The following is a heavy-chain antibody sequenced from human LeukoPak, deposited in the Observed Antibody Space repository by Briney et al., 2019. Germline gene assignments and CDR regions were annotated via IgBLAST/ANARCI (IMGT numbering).Heavy chain of an antibody. J-gene: IGHJ4*02. Sequence: ASVKVSCKASGGTFSSYAISWVRQAPGQGLEWMGRIIPILGIANYAQKFQGRVTITADKSTSTAYMELSSLRSEDTAVYYCASTDSSGYQGRYYFDYWGQGTLVTVS. D-gene: IGHD3-22*01. CDR3: ASTDSSGYQGRYYFDY. CDR2: IIPILGIA. V-gene: IGHV1-69*04. CDR1: GGTFSSYA.